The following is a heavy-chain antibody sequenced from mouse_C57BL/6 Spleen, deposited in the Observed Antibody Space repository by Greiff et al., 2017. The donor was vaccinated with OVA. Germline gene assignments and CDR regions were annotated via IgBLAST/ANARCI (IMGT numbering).Heavy chain of an antibody. CDR3: ARKTTVVAPYAMDY. CDR2: IDPSDSYT. CDR1: GYTFTSYW. D-gene: IGHD1-1*01. V-gene: IGHV1-50*01. Sequence: QVQLQQPGAELVKPGASVKLSCKASGYTFTSYWMQWVKQRPGQGLEWIGEIDPSDSYTNYNQKFKGKATLTVDTSSSTAYMQLSSLTSEYSAVYYCARKTTVVAPYAMDYWGQGTSVTVSS. J-gene: IGHJ4*01.